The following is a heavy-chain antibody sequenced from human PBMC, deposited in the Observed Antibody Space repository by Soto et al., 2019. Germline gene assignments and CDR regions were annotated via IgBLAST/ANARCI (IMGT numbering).Heavy chain of an antibody. CDR2: ISSSSSYI. D-gene: IGHD6-19*01. CDR1: GFTFSSYS. V-gene: IGHV3-21*01. CDR3: ARDLGVSEAVAGFDY. Sequence: GGSLRLSCAASGFTFSSYSMNWVRQAPGKGLEWVSSISSSSSYIYYADSVKGRFTRSRDNAKNSLYLQMNSLSAEAAAVYYGARDLGVSEAVAGFDYWGQGTLVTVSS. J-gene: IGHJ4*02.